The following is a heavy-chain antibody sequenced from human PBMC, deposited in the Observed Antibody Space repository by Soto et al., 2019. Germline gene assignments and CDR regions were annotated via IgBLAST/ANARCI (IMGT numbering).Heavy chain of an antibody. CDR3: ARDAPADIVVVPAAIRGWFDP. CDR2: IWYDGSNK. Sequence: GGSLRLSCAASGFTFSSYGMHWVRQAPGKGLEWVAVIWYDGSNKYYADSVKGRFTISRDNSKNTLYLQMNSLRAEDTAVYYCARDAPADIVVVPAAIRGWFDPWGQGTLVTAPQ. V-gene: IGHV3-33*01. J-gene: IGHJ5*02. D-gene: IGHD2-2*02. CDR1: GFTFSSYG.